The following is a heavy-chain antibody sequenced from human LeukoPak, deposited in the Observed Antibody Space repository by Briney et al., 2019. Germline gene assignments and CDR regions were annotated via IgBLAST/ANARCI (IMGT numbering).Heavy chain of an antibody. Sequence: GGSLRLSCAASGFTFDDYAMHWVRQAPGKGLEWVAVISYDGSNKYYADSVKGRFTISRDNSKNTLYLQMNSLRAEDTAVYYCAKEVGSSANPDYYYGMDVWGQGTTVTVSS. D-gene: IGHD6-6*01. V-gene: IGHV3-30*18. J-gene: IGHJ6*02. CDR1: GFTFDDYA. CDR3: AKEVGSSANPDYYYGMDV. CDR2: ISYDGSNK.